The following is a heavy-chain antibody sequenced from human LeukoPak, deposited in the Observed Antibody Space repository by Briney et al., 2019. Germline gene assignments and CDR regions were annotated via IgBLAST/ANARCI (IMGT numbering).Heavy chain of an antibody. CDR2: IYSGGST. D-gene: IGHD3-3*01. CDR3: ARDRGGYDFWSGYLDAFDI. V-gene: IGHV3-66*02. Sequence: GGSLRLSCAVSGFTFSDHYMSWVRQAPGKGLEWVSAIYSGGSTYYADSVKGRFTISRDNSKNTLYLQMNSLRAEDTAVYYCARDRGGYDFWSGYLDAFDIWGQGTMVTVSS. J-gene: IGHJ3*02. CDR1: GFTFSDHY.